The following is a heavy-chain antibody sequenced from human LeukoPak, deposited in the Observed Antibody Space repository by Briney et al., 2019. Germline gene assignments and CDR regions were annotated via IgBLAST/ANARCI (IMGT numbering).Heavy chain of an antibody. CDR3: ARDSNGDYGGGFDP. J-gene: IGHJ5*02. CDR1: GFTFSSYA. D-gene: IGHD4-17*01. V-gene: IGHV3-30-3*01. CDR2: ISYDGSNK. Sequence: PGGSLSLSCAASGFTFSSYAMHWVRQAPGKGLEWVAVISYDGSNKYYADSVKGRFTISRDNSKNTLYLQMNSLRAEDTAVYYCARDSNGDYGGGFDPWGQGTLVTVSS.